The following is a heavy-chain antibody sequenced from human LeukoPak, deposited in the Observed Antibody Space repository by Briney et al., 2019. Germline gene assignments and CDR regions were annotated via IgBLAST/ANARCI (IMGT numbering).Heavy chain of an antibody. CDR3: ARGPTYSSSWYWGLGFDI. D-gene: IGHD6-13*01. CDR1: GYTFTSYD. J-gene: IGHJ3*02. Sequence: GASVKVSCKASGYTFTSYDINWVRQATGQGLEWMGWMNPNSGNTGYAQKFQGRVTITRNTSISTAYMELSSLRSEDTAVYYCARGPTYSSSWYWGLGFDIWGQGTMVTVSS. V-gene: IGHV1-8*03. CDR2: MNPNSGNT.